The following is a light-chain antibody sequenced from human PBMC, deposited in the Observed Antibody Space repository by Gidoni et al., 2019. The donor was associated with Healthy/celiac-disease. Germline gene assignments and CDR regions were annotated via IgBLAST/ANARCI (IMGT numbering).Light chain of an antibody. Sequence: IWMTQSPSLLSASTGDRVTISCRMSQGISSYLAWYQQKPGKAPELLIYAASTCQSGVQSRXXXSGXXTDXXXTIXXXQSXXFAXXXCQXXXSXXXTFXXXTKLEIK. CDR1: QGISSY. CDR2: AAS. J-gene: IGKJ2*01. V-gene: IGKV1D-8*01. CDR3: QXXXSXXXT.